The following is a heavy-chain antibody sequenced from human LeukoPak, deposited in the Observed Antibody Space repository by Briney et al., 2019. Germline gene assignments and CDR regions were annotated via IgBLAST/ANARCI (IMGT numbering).Heavy chain of an antibody. V-gene: IGHV3-7*01. Sequence: GGSLRLSCAGSGFTFGNSWMNWFRQAPGKGLEWVAHIKQDGSDTYVDSVKGRFTISRDIAKTSLFLHMNSLTTEDSAVYYCAREHSGHFTWGQGTLVTVSS. CDR3: AREHSGHFT. CDR1: GFTFGNSW. CDR2: IKQDGSDT. D-gene: IGHD3/OR15-3a*01. J-gene: IGHJ4*02.